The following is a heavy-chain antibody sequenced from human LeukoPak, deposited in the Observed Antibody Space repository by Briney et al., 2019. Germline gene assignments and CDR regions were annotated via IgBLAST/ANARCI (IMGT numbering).Heavy chain of an antibody. V-gene: IGHV3-48*03. CDR1: GFTFSSYE. D-gene: IGHD3-10*01. J-gene: IGHJ4*02. CDR2: ISSSGSNI. CDR3: ARDYYYGSGRFDY. Sequence: SGGSLRLSCAASGFTFSSYEMSWVRQAPGKGLEWVSYISSSGSNIYYPDSVKGRFTISRDNAKNSLYLQMNSLRAEDTAVYYCARDYYYGSGRFDYWGQGTLVTVFS.